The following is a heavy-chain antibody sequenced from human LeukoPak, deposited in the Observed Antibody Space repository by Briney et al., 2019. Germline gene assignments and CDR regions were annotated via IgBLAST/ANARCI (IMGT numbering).Heavy chain of an antibody. CDR3: ASYNWNYKGIDY. J-gene: IGHJ4*02. Sequence: PSETLSLTCTVSGGSISSYYWSWIRQPPGKGLEWIGYIYHSGSTYYNPSLQSRVTISMDRSKNQFSLKLNSVTAADTAVYYCASYNWNYKGIDYWGQGTLVTVSS. CDR1: GGSISSYY. V-gene: IGHV4-59*12. CDR2: IYHSGST. D-gene: IGHD1-7*01.